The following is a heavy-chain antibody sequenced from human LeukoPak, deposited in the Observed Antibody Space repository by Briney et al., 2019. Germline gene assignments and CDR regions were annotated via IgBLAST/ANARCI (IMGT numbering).Heavy chain of an antibody. V-gene: IGHV3-23*01. J-gene: IGHJ5*02. D-gene: IGHD3-10*01. CDR1: GFTFSSYA. Sequence: PGGSLRLSCAASGFTFSSYAMSWVRQAPGKGLEWVSAISGSGGSTYYADSVKGRFTISRDNSKNTLYLQMNSLRAEDTAVYYCAKWAHVTLLWGNWFDPWGQGTLVTVSS. CDR3: AKWAHVTLLWGNWFDP. CDR2: ISGSGGST.